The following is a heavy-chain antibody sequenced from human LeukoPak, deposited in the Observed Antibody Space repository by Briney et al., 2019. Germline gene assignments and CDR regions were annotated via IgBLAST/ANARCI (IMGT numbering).Heavy chain of an antibody. V-gene: IGHV4-39*02. CDR3: ARGDTLIRGVYGFDP. CDR1: GGSITTNSFY. CDR2: RYYSGTT. D-gene: IGHD3-10*01. J-gene: IGHJ5*02. Sequence: SETLSLTCTVSGGSITTNSFYWGWLRQSPGVGLEWIGTRYYSGTTYYNPSLKSRVTISIDTSKNHFSLRLSSMTAADTAVYYCARGDTLIRGVYGFDPWGQGTLVTVSS.